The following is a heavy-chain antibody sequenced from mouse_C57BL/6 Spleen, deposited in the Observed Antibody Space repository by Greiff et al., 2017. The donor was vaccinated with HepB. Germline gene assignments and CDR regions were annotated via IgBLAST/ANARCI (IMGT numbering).Heavy chain of an antibody. CDR2: IDPSDSET. CDR1: GYTFTSYW. V-gene: IGHV1-52*01. D-gene: IGHD1-1*01. J-gene: IGHJ2*01. Sequence: QVQLQQPGAELVRPGSSVKLSCKASGYTFTSYWMHWVKQRPIQGLEWIGNIDPSDSETHYNQKFKDKATLTVDKSSSTAYMQLSSLTSEDSAVYYCARLITTVEGYFDYWGQGTTLTVSS. CDR3: ARLITTVEGYFDY.